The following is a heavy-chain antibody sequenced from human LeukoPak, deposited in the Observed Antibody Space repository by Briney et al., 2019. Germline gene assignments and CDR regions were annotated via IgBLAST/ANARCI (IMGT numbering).Heavy chain of an antibody. V-gene: IGHV3-48*01. Sequence: GGSLRLSCAASGFTFSSYSMNWVRQAPGKGLEWVSYISSSGNTIYYADSVKGRFTISRDNAKNSLYLHMNSLRAEDTAVYYCARLPVVPAAIIYYYYYYMDVWGKGTTVTVSS. CDR3: ARLPVVPAAIIYYYYYYMDV. D-gene: IGHD2-2*01. J-gene: IGHJ6*03. CDR1: GFTFSSYS. CDR2: ISSSGNTI.